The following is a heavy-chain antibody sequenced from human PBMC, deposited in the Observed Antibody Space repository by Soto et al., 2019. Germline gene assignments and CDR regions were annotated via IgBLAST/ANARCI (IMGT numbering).Heavy chain of an antibody. CDR2: IYHSGST. CDR1: GGSISSGGYS. Sequence: QLQLQESGSGLVKPSQTLSLTCAVSGGSISSGGYSWSWIRQPPGKGLEWIGYIYHSGSTYYNPSLKSRVTISVDRSKNQFSLKLSSVTAADTAVYYCASGHSSSWYPAYWGQGTLVTVSS. J-gene: IGHJ4*02. D-gene: IGHD6-13*01. CDR3: ASGHSSSWYPAY. V-gene: IGHV4-30-2*01.